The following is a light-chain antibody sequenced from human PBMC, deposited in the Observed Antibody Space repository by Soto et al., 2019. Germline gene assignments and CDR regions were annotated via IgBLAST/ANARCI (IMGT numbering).Light chain of an antibody. CDR3: LHRSTWPPVWT. CDR2: DTS. V-gene: IGKV3-11*01. CDR1: QGVGSY. Sequence: EIVLTQSPATLSLSPGERATLSCRASQGVGSYLAWYPHKPGQTPRLLIYDTSNRATGIPARFSGSGSGADCTLTISSLEPEDFAVYYCLHRSTWPPVWTFGQGTKVESK. J-gene: IGKJ1*01.